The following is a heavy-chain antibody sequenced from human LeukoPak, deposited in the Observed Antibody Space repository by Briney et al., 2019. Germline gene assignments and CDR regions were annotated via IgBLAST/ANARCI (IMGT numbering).Heavy chain of an antibody. CDR1: GGSISSYY. CDR3: ARGNEGRYYDFWSGYYFFDS. Sequence: SETLSLTCTVSGGSISSYYWSWIRQPPGKGLEWIGYIYYSGSTNYNPSLKSRVTISVDTSKNQFSLKLSSVTAADTAVYYCARGNEGRYYDFWSGYYFFDSWGQGVLVPVSS. V-gene: IGHV4-59*01. CDR2: IYYSGST. J-gene: IGHJ4*02. D-gene: IGHD3-3*01.